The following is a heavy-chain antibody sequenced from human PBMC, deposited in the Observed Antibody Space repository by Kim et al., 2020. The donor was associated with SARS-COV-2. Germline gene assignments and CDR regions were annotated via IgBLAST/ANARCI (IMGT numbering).Heavy chain of an antibody. Sequence: SETLSLTCTVSGGSISSYYWSWIRQPPGKGLEWIGYIYYSGSTNYNPSLKSRVTISVDTSKNQFSLKLSSVTAADTAVYYCAGGSGRFGSLGYWGQGTLVTVSS. CDR1: GGSISSYY. CDR2: IYYSGST. D-gene: IGHD3-10*01. J-gene: IGHJ4*02. CDR3: AGGSGRFGSLGY. V-gene: IGHV4-59*01.